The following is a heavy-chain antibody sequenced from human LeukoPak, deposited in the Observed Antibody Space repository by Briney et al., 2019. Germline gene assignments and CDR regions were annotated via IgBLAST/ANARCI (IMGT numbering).Heavy chain of an antibody. V-gene: IGHV3-23*01. Sequence: GGSLRLSCAASGFTFSNSVMSWVRQAPGKGLEWVSVISGSGDSTYYADSVKGRFTISRDNSKNTLYLQVNSLRAEDTAVYYCAKGGKWDVTPFDYWGQGTLVTVSS. D-gene: IGHD1-26*01. CDR1: GFTFSNSV. J-gene: IGHJ4*02. CDR2: ISGSGDST. CDR3: AKGGKWDVTPFDY.